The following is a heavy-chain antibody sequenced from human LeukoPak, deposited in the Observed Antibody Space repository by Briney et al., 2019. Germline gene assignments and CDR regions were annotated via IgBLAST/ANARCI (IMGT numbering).Heavy chain of an antibody. D-gene: IGHD6-13*01. CDR3: ARDVAFYGSSWHNWFDP. CDR1: GYTFTNYG. V-gene: IGHV1-18*01. Sequence: GASVKVSCKASGYTFTNYGISWVRQAPGRGLEWMGRISAYNGHTDYAQKFQGRVTTTTDTSTNTAYMELRSLGSDDTAVYYCARDVAFYGSSWHNWFDPWGQGTLVTVSS. J-gene: IGHJ5*02. CDR2: ISAYNGHT.